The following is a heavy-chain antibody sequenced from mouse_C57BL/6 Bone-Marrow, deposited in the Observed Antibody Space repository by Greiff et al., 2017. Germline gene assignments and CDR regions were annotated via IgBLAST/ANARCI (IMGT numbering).Heavy chain of an antibody. V-gene: IGHV14-4*01. J-gene: IGHJ1*03. CDR2: IDPENGDT. D-gene: IGHD2-3*01. CDR1: GFNIKDDY. Sequence: VQLQQPGAELVRPGASVKLSCTASGFNIKDDYMHWVKQRPEQGLEWIGWIDPENGDTEYASKFQGKATITADASSNTAYLQLSSLTSDDTAVYYCTTDYDGCFEVWGTGTTVTVSS. CDR3: TTDYDGCFEV.